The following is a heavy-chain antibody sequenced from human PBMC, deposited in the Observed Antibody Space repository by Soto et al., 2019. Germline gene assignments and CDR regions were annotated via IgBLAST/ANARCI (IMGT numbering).Heavy chain of an antibody. J-gene: IGHJ4*02. CDR3: ARVGYGSLIDY. CDR1: GGSINNYQ. CDR2: MYYSGST. V-gene: IGHV4-59*01. Sequence: SGTLSLTCTVSGGSINNYQWSWIRQAPGKGLEWIGNMYYSGSTNYNPSLKSRVTISVDTSKNQFSLRLSSVTAADTAVYYCARVGYGSLIDYWGQGTLVTVSS. D-gene: IGHD3-10*01.